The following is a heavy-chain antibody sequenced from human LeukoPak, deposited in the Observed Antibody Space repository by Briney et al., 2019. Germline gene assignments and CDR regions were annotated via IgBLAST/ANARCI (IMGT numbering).Heavy chain of an antibody. V-gene: IGHV3-23*01. Sequence: PGGSLRLSCAASGFIFSSYALSWARQAPGRGLEWVSTISGSAGNTDYADSVKGRFTISRDNSHSTLYLQMNSLRAEDTAVYYCAKAGITFGGVFWTDDYWGQGTLVTVSS. CDR3: AKAGITFGGVFWTDDY. CDR2: ISGSAGNT. D-gene: IGHD3-16*01. J-gene: IGHJ4*02. CDR1: GFIFSSYA.